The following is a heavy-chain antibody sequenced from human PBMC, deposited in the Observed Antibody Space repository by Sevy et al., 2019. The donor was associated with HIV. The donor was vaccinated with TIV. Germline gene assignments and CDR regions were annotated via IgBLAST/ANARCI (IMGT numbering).Heavy chain of an antibody. Sequence: ASVKVSCKASGYTLTNYEINWVRQATGQGLEWMGWMNPNSGKTGYAPQFHGRVTMTRNTSLNIAYMELSSLRSDDTAVYYCARDGQRPYYYGSGNMGHWGQGTLVTVSS. J-gene: IGHJ4*02. V-gene: IGHV1-8*01. D-gene: IGHD3-10*01. CDR3: ARDGQRPYYYGSGNMGH. CDR1: GYTLTNYE. CDR2: MNPNSGKT.